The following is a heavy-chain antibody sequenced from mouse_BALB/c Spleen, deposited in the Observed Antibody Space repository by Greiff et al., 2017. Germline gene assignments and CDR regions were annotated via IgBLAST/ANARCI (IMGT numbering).Heavy chain of an antibody. Sequence: QVQLKESGAELARPGASVKMSCKASGYTFTSYTMHWVKQRPGQGLEWIGYINPSSGYTNYNQKFKDKATLTADKSSSTAYMQLSSLTSEDSAVYYCAREGTPDAMDYWGQGTSVTVSS. V-gene: IGHV1-4*01. CDR3: AREGTPDAMDY. CDR2: INPSSGYT. CDR1: GYTFTSYT. D-gene: IGHD2-14*01. J-gene: IGHJ4*01.